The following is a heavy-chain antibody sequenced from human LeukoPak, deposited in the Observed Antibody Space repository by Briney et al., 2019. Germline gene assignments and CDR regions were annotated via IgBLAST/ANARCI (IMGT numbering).Heavy chain of an antibody. Sequence: GGSLRLSCAASGFTFSSYAMSCVRPAPGKGLEWGSAINGSGGSTYYADSVKVRFTISRDNSKNTLYLQMNSLRAEDTAVYYCAKSYYDSSGYYQLRIVDYWGQGTLVTVSS. CDR2: INGSGGST. V-gene: IGHV3-23*01. J-gene: IGHJ4*02. D-gene: IGHD3-22*01. CDR1: GFTFSSYA. CDR3: AKSYYDSSGYYQLRIVDY.